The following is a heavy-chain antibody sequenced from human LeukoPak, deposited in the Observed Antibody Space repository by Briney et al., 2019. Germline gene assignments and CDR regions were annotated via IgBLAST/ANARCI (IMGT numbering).Heavy chain of an antibody. V-gene: IGHV3-30*02. Sequence: GGSLRLSCAASGFTFSSYGMHWVRQAPGKGLEWVAFIRYDGSNKYYADSVKGRFTISRDNSKNTLYLQMNSLRAEDTAVYYCAKVKSDDYYMDVWGKGTTVTVSS. CDR2: IRYDGSNK. CDR3: AKVKSDDYYMDV. J-gene: IGHJ6*03. CDR1: GFTFSSYG. D-gene: IGHD2-21*02.